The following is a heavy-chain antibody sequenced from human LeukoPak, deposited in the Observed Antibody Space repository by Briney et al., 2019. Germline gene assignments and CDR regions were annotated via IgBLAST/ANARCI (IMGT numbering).Heavy chain of an antibody. CDR3: VRVSSSRGKLDTFDI. J-gene: IGHJ3*02. CDR1: GYTLTSYG. D-gene: IGHD6-6*01. Sequence: ASVKVSCKASGYTLTSYGISWVRQAPGQERVCMGWTNTYNGNTNYAQNLQGRVTMTIDTSTNTAYMELRSLRSDDTAVYYCVRVSSSRGKLDTFDIWGQGTMVTVSS. CDR2: TNTYNGNT. V-gene: IGHV1-18*01.